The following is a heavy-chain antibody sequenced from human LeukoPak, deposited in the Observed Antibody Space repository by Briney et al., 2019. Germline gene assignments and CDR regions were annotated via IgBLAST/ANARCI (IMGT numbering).Heavy chain of an antibody. CDR3: ARGPGYLLRYSQYYFDY. D-gene: IGHD3-9*01. CDR2: FDPEDGGT. Sequence: ASVKVSCKVSGYTLTELSMHWVRQAPGKGLEWMGGFDPEDGGTIYAQKFQGRVTMTEDTSTDTAYMELSSLRSEDTAVYYCARGPGYLLRYSQYYFDYWGQGTLVTVSS. V-gene: IGHV1-24*01. CDR1: GYTLTELS. J-gene: IGHJ4*02.